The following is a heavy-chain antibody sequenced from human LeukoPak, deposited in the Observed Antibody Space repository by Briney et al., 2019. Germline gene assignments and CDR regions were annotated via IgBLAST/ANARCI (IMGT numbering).Heavy chain of an antibody. V-gene: IGHV4-4*07. D-gene: IGHD6-19*01. J-gene: IGHJ4*02. Sequence: SETLSVTRTLSLDSLSSSYWSWFRQPARKGREWIGRIYSRGRTNYDPSLKSRLTMSVDTSKNQFSRRLSSVTAADTGVYYCARVLGWAGFDYWGEGTLLTVSS. CDR3: ARVLGWAGFDY. CDR1: LDSLSSSY. CDR2: IYSRGRT.